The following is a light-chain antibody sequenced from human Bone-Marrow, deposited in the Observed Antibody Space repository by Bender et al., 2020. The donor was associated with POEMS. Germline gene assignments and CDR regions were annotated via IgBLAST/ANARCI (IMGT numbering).Light chain of an antibody. J-gene: IGLJ2*01. Sequence: SSELTQDPAVSVALGQTVRITCRGDSLRVYFASWYQQKPGQSPVLVIYAINNRPSGIPDRFSGSSSGNTASLTITGAQAEDEADYYCNSRDSSSGDMVFGGGTKLTVL. CDR1: SLRVYF. CDR2: AIN. CDR3: NSRDSSSGDMV. V-gene: IGLV3-19*01.